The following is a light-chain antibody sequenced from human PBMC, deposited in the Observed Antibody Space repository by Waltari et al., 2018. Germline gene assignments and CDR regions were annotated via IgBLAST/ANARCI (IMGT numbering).Light chain of an antibody. J-gene: IGLJ1*01. CDR3: SAYTATDTYV. CDR2: DVS. CDR1: RSDIGLYDY. Sequence: SALTQPASMSGSPGQSITISCPGTRSDIGLYDYVSWYQQHPGKAPKLIISDVSQRPSGVTARFSGSKSGYTASLTISGLQTEDEVDYYCSAYTATDTYVFGSGTTVTVL. V-gene: IGLV2-14*03.